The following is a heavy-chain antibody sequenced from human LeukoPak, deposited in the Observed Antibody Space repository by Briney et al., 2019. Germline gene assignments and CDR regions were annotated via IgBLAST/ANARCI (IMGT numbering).Heavy chain of an antibody. V-gene: IGHV1-69*04. CDR3: ARARATRYGDYDPYYYGMDV. Sequence: SVKVSCKASGGTFSSYAISWVRQAPGQGLEWMGRIIPILGIANYAQKFQGRVTITADKSTSTAYMELSSLRSEDTAVYYCARARATRYGDYDPYYYGMDVWGQGTTVTVSS. J-gene: IGHJ6*02. CDR2: IIPILGIA. CDR1: GGTFSSYA. D-gene: IGHD4-17*01.